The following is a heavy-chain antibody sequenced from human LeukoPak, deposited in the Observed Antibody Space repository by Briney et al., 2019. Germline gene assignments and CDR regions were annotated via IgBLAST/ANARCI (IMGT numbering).Heavy chain of an antibody. J-gene: IGHJ3*02. D-gene: IGHD3-3*01. CDR1: GGSISSGDYY. CDR2: IYYSGST. V-gene: IGHV4-30-4*08. Sequence: SQTLSLTXTVSGGSISSGDYYWSWIRQPPGKGLEWIGYIYYSGSTYYNPSLKSRVTISVDTSKNQFSLKLSSVTAADTAVYYCVRDLYYDFWSGDDAFDIWGQGTMVTVSS. CDR3: VRDLYYDFWSGDDAFDI.